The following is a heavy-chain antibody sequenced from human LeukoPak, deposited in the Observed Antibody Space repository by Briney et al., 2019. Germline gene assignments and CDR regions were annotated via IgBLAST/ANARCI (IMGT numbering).Heavy chain of an antibody. CDR2: INHSGST. CDR3: ARDSLLNYYDSGLDY. J-gene: IGHJ4*02. D-gene: IGHD3-22*01. CDR1: GGSFSGYY. V-gene: IGHV4-34*01. Sequence: SETLSLTCAVYGGSFSGYYWSWIRQPPGKGLEWIWEINHSGSTNYNPSLKSRVTISVDTSKNQFSLRLRSVTAADTAVYYCARDSLLNYYDSGLDYWGQGTLVTVSS.